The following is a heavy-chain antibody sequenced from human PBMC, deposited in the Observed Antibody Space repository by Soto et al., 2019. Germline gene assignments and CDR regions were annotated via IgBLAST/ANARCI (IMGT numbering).Heavy chain of an antibody. Sequence: GGSLRLSCAASGFTFSDYYIHWIRRAPGKGLEWISYISGNGEIIQYAASARGRFTISRDNAENSVYLEMDSLRAEDTALYYCARDVDADFRTDFDYWGQGALVTVSS. CDR2: ISGNGEII. CDR3: ARDVDADFRTDFDY. J-gene: IGHJ4*02. D-gene: IGHD4-17*01. V-gene: IGHV3-11*01. CDR1: GFTFSDYY.